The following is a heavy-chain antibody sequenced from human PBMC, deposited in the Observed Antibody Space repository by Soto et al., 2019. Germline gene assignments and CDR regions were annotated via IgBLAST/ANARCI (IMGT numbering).Heavy chain of an antibody. CDR2: IDPTDSYT. J-gene: IGHJ5*02. CDR1: GYSFTTYW. D-gene: IGHD1-1*01. V-gene: IGHV5-10-1*01. Sequence: PGESLKISCQASGYSFTTYWISWVRQMPGKGLECMGRIDPTDSYTDYGPSFEGHVTMSVDRSINTAYLEWSSLKASDSAMYYCARDQSWHDLVWWFDPWGQGTLVTVSS. CDR3: ARDQSWHDLVWWFDP.